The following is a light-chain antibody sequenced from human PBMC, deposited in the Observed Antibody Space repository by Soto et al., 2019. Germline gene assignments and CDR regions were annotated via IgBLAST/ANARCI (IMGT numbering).Light chain of an antibody. V-gene: IGLV2-11*01. CDR1: SSDVGGYNY. CDR2: DVS. CDR3: CSSETSSTLV. Sequence: QSALTQPRSVSGSPGQSVTISCTGTSSDVGGYNYVSWYQQHPGKAPKLMIYDVSKRPSGVPYRFSGSKSGNTASLTISGLHAEDEADDYCCSSETSSTLVFGGGTKVTVL. J-gene: IGLJ2*01.